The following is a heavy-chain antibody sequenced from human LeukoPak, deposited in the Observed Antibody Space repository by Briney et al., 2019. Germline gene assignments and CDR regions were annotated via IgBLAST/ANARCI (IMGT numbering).Heavy chain of an antibody. V-gene: IGHV3-7*01. D-gene: IGHD4-17*01. Sequence: PGGSLRLSCAASGFTFSNYWMSWVRQAPGKGLEWVANIKQDGSEKYYVDFVKGRFTISRDNAKTSLYLQMNSLRAEDTAVYYCARDGRGASTQYNWFDPWGQGTLVTVSS. CDR3: ARDGRGASTQYNWFDP. CDR1: GFTFSNYW. CDR2: IKQDGSEK. J-gene: IGHJ5*02.